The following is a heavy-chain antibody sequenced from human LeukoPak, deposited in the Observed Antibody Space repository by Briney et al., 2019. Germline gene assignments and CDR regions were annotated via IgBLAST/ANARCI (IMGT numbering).Heavy chain of an antibody. J-gene: IGHJ5*02. CDR2: ISGSSSYI. CDR1: GFTFSSYS. CDR3: ARHRGSSWSPNWFDP. D-gene: IGHD6-13*01. Sequence: PGGSLRLSCSASGFTFSSYSMNWVRQAPGKGLEWVSSISGSSSYIYYADSVKGRFTISRDNAKNSLYLQMNSLRAEDTAVYYCARHRGSSWSPNWFDPWGQGTLVSVSS. V-gene: IGHV3-21*01.